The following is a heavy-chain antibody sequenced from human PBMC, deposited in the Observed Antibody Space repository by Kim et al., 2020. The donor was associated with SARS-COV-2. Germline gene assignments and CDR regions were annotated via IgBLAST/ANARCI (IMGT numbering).Heavy chain of an antibody. V-gene: IGHV3-11*01. D-gene: IGHD6-19*01. CDR3: ARDLSGSGWGGFG. Sequence: YADSVKGRFTITRDNAKNSLYLQMNSLRAEDTAVYYCARDLSGSGWGGFGWGQGTLVTVSS. J-gene: IGHJ4*02.